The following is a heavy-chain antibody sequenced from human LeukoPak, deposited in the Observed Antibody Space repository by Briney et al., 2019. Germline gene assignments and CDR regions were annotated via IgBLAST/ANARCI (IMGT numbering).Heavy chain of an antibody. J-gene: IGHJ4*02. CDR2: IYYSGST. CDR3: ARHGSTVYFDY. CDR1: GGSISSTTSY. V-gene: IGHV4-39*01. Sequence: SEPLSLTCAVSGGSISSTTSYWGWIRQPPGKGLEWIGRIYYSGSTFYNPCLKIRVTISVDTSKNQLSLRLSSVTAADTAVYYCARHGSTVYFDYWGQGTLVTVSS. D-gene: IGHD2-2*03.